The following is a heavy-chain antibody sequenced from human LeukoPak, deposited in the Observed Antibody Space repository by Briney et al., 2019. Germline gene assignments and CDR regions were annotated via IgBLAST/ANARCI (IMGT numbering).Heavy chain of an antibody. CDR3: ASEPSSSWYGAFDI. D-gene: IGHD6-13*01. CDR1: GGTFSSYA. V-gene: IGHV1-69*13. CDR2: IIPIFGTA. Sequence: ASVKVSCKASGGTFSSYAISWVRQAPGQGLECMGGIIPIFGTANYAQKFQGRVTITADESTSTAYMELSSLRSEDTAVYYCASEPSSSWYGAFDIWGQGTMVTVSS. J-gene: IGHJ3*02.